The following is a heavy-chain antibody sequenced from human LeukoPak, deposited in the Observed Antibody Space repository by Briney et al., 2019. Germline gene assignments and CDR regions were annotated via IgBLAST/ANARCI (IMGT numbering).Heavy chain of an antibody. CDR1: GFTFSSYS. CDR2: ISSSSSTM. CDR3: ATHGYSELRYFDWSTNE. J-gene: IGHJ4*02. Sequence: SGGSLRLSCAASGFTFSSYSMNWVRQAPGKGLEWVSYISSSSSTMYYADSVKGRFTISRDNAKKSLYLQMDSLRAEDTAVYYCATHGYSELRYFDWSTNEWGQGTLVTVSS. V-gene: IGHV3-48*04. D-gene: IGHD3-9*01.